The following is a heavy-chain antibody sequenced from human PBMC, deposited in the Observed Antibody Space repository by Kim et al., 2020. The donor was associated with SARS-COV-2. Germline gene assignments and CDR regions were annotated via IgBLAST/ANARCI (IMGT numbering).Heavy chain of an antibody. V-gene: IGHV3-23*01. CDR1: GFTFSSYA. D-gene: IGHD3-22*01. CDR3: VGYDSSGSDAFDI. CDR2: ISGSGGST. Sequence: GGSLRLSCAASGFTFSSYAMSWVRQAPGKGLEWVSAISGSGGSTYYADSVKGRFTISRDNSKNTLYLQMNSLRAEDTAVYYCVGYDSSGSDAFDIWGQGTMVTVSS. J-gene: IGHJ3*02.